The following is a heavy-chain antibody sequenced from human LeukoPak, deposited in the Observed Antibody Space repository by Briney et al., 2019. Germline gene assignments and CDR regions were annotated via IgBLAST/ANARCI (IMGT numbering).Heavy chain of an antibody. D-gene: IGHD1-26*01. CDR2: IYYSGST. CDR1: GGSISSYY. CDR3: ARDQGATFADGFYS. Sequence: SETLSLTCTVSGGSISSYYWSWIRQPPGKGLEWIGYIYYSGSTNYNPSLKSRVTISVDTSKNQFSLKLSSVTAADTAVYYCARDQGATFADGFYSWGQGTMVTVSS. V-gene: IGHV4-59*01. J-gene: IGHJ3*02.